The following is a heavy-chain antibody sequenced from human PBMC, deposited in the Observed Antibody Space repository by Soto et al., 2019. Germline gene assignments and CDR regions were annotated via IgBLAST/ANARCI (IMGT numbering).Heavy chain of an antibody. J-gene: IGHJ3*02. V-gene: IGHV1-2*04. CDR2: INPNSGGT. Sequence: ASVKVSCKASGYTFTGYYMHWVRQAPGQGLEWMGWINPNSGGTNYAQKFQGWVTMTRDTSISTAYMEPSRLRSDDTAVYYCARDYDFWSGYYAFDIWGQGTMVTVSS. D-gene: IGHD3-3*01. CDR3: ARDYDFWSGYYAFDI. CDR1: GYTFTGYY.